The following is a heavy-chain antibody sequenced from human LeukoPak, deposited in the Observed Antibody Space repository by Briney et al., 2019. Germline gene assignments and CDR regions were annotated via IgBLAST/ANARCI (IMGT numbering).Heavy chain of an antibody. CDR3: ARENRRIGVAGGFDS. Sequence: PSETLSLTCTVSGGSISSYYWSWIRQPPGKGLEWIGYIYYSGSTNYNPSLKSRVTISVDTSKNQFSLKLSSVTAADTAVYYCARENRRIGVAGGFDSWGQGTLVTVSS. D-gene: IGHD6-13*01. CDR2: IYYSGST. CDR1: GGSISSYY. V-gene: IGHV4-59*01. J-gene: IGHJ4*02.